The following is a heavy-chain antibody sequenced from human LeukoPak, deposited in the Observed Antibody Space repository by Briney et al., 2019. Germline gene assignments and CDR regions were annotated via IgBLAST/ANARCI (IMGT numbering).Heavy chain of an antibody. CDR1: GYTFTDYY. Sequence: ASVKVSCKASGYTFTDYYMHWVRQAPGQGPEWMGWINPNSGGTNYAQKFQGRVTMTRDTSISTAYMELSRLRSDDTAVYYCARDHKSGSYFDWGQGTLVTVSS. V-gene: IGHV1-2*02. D-gene: IGHD1-26*01. CDR3: ARDHKSGSYFD. J-gene: IGHJ4*02. CDR2: INPNSGGT.